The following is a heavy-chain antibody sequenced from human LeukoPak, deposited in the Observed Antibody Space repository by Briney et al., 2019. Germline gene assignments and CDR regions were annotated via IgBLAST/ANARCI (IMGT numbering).Heavy chain of an antibody. V-gene: IGHV4-30-4*08. CDR1: GGSISSGDSY. D-gene: IGHD2-21*02. Sequence: HSQTLSLTCTVSGGSISSGDSYWSWIRQPPGKGLEWIGYISYRGKTCYNPSLKSRLTISVDTSNNQFSLKLSSVTAADTAAYFCARERAAYCTGDCHSFDYWGQGTLVTVSS. CDR3: ARERAAYCTGDCHSFDY. CDR2: ISYRGKT. J-gene: IGHJ4*02.